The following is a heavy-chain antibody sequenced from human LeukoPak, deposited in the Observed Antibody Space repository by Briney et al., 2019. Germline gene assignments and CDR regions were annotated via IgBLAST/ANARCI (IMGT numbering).Heavy chain of an antibody. CDR1: GFTFSSYA. J-gene: IGHJ4*02. Sequence: PGGSLRLSCAASGFTFSSYAMSWVRQAPGKGLEWVSAISGSGGSTYYADSVKGRFTISRDNSKNTLYLQMNSLRAEDTVVYYCAKDQQLVMRYFDYWGQGTLVTVSS. V-gene: IGHV3-23*01. CDR2: ISGSGGST. D-gene: IGHD6-13*01. CDR3: AKDQQLVMRYFDY.